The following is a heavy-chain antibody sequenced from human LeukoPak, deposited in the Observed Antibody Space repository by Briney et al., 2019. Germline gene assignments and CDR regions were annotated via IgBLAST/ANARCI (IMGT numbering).Heavy chain of an antibody. CDR1: GFTFSSYW. D-gene: IGHD3-3*01. CDR3: ARAYYDFWSGYPHYFDY. Sequence: GGSLRLSCAASGFTFSSYWMSWVRPAPRQGLKWVANIKQDGSEKYYVDSVKGRFTISRDNDKNSLYLQTNSPRADDTAVYYCARAYYDFWSGYPHYFDYGGQGTLVTVSS. CDR2: IKQDGSEK. V-gene: IGHV3-7*01. J-gene: IGHJ4*02.